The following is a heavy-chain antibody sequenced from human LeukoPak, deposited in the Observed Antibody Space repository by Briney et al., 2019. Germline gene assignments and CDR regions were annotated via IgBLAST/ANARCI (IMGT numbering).Heavy chain of an antibody. CDR3: ATMTTVNKGDY. J-gene: IGHJ4*02. V-gene: IGHV3-23*01. CDR2: ISVSGGST. Sequence: GGSLRLSCAASVFTFSIDAMSGVRQGPGKGLEWVSAISVSGGSTYYADSVKGRFTISRDNSKTTLYLQMNSLRAEDTAVYYCATMTTVNKGDYWGQGTLVTVSS. D-gene: IGHD4-17*01. CDR1: VFTFSIDA.